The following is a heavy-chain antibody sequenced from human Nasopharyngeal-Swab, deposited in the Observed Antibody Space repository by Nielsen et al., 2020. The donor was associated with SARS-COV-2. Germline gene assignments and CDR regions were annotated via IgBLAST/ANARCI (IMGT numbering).Heavy chain of an antibody. J-gene: IGHJ6*02. CDR2: IFSNDEK. Sequence: WIRQPPGKALEWLAHIFSNDEKSYSTSLKSRLTISKDTSKSQVVLTMTNMDPVDTATYYCALVVRYYYGSGSYYNYYYNGMDVWGQGTTVTVSS. V-gene: IGHV2-26*01. D-gene: IGHD3-10*01. CDR3: ALVVRYYYGSGSYYNYYYNGMDV.